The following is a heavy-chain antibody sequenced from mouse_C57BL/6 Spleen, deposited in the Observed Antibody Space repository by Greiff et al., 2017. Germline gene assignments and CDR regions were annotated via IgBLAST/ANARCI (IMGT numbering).Heavy chain of an antibody. CDR3: AKDYGSSYWYFDV. D-gene: IGHD1-1*01. CDR2: ISDGGSYT. V-gene: IGHV5-4*03. J-gene: IGHJ1*03. Sequence: EVMLVESGGGLVKPGGSLKLSCAASGFTFSSYAMSWVRQTPEKRLEWVATISDGGSYTYYPDNVKGRFTISRDNAKNNLYLQMSHLKSEDTAMYDCAKDYGSSYWYFDVWGTGTTVTVSS. CDR1: GFTFSSYA.